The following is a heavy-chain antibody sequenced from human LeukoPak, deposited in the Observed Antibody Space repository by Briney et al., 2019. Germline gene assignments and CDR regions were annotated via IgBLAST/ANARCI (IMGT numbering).Heavy chain of an antibody. CDR1: GFSFSTYD. V-gene: IGHV3-23*01. J-gene: IGHJ4*02. CDR3: ARGGYFSFDY. D-gene: IGHD2/OR15-2a*01. CDR2: ITANTRGSIT. Sequence: GGSLRLSCVTSGFSFSTYDMSWVRQAPGKGLEWVSGITANTRGSITYYADSVKGRFTISRDSSKDTLYLQMDSLRAEDTAVYFCARGGYFSFDYWGQGTLVTVSS.